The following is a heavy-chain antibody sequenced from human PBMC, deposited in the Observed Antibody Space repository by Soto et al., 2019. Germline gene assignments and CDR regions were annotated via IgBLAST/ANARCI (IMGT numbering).Heavy chain of an antibody. CDR3: ARLRRGSGGSQYYYYYMEV. D-gene: IGHD2-15*01. J-gene: IGHJ6*03. Sequence: PSETLSLTCTVSGGSISSSSYYWGWIRQPPGKWLEWSGSIYYSGSTYYNTSLKSRVTISVDTSKNQFSLKLSSVTAADTAVYYCARLRRGSGGSQYYYYYMEVWGKGTSVSV. V-gene: IGHV4-39*01. CDR2: IYYSGST. CDR1: GGSISSSSYY.